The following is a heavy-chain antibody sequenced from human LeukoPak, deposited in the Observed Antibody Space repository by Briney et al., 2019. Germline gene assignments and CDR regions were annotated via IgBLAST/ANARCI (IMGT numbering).Heavy chain of an antibody. D-gene: IGHD2-2*02. Sequence: SETLSLTCTVSGDSISSYYWSWIRQPPGKGLEWIGYIYYSGSTNYNPSLKSRVTISVDTSKNQFSLKLSSVTAADTAVYYCARVYRYYYMDVWGKGTTVTISS. CDR1: GDSISSYY. J-gene: IGHJ6*03. CDR3: ARVYRYYYMDV. V-gene: IGHV4-59*01. CDR2: IYYSGST.